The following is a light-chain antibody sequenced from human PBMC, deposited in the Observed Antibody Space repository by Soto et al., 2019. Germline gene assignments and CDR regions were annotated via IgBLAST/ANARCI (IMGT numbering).Light chain of an antibody. CDR3: QQSYTTPFT. CDR2: VAS. CDR1: QNIDNS. J-gene: IGKJ3*01. Sequence: DMQMTQSPSSLSASVGDRVTITCRASQNIDNSLNWYQQKPGKAPRLLIYVASSLQSGVPSRFSGSGSGTEFTLTISSLQPEDFASYSCQQSYTTPFTFGPGTKVDIK. V-gene: IGKV1-39*01.